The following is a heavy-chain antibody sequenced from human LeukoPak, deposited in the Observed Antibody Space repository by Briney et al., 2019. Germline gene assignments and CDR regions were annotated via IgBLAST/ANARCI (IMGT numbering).Heavy chain of an antibody. J-gene: IGHJ4*02. V-gene: IGHV3-23*01. CDR2: ISGSGGRT. D-gene: IGHD3-16*01. CDR1: GFTFSSYA. Sequence: GGSLRLSCAASGFTFSSYAMSWVRQAPGKGLEWVSGISGSGGRTHYPDSVKGRFTISRDNSKNTLYLQVSSLRAEDTAVYYCAKHWGPAETPFDNWGQGILVTVSS. CDR3: AKHWGPAETPFDN.